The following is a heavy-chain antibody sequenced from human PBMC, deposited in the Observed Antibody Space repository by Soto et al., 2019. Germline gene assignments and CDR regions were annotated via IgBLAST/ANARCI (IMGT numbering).Heavy chain of an antibody. D-gene: IGHD4-17*01. CDR2: INHSGST. V-gene: IGHV4-34*01. J-gene: IGHJ2*01. Sequence: QVQLQQWGAGLLKPSETLSLTCAVYGGSFSGYYWSWIRQPPGKGLEWIGEINHSGSTNYNPSLKSRVTISVDTSKNQFSLKLSSVTAADTALYYCARIGLGVTVPNWYFDLWGRGTLVTVSS. CDR1: GGSFSGYY. CDR3: ARIGLGVTVPNWYFDL.